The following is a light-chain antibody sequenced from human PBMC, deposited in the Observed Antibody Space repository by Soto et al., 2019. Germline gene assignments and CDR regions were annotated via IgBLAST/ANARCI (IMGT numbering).Light chain of an antibody. CDR2: INN. CDR1: SSNIGRNT. V-gene: IGLV1-44*01. CDR3: AAWDDSLNGYV. J-gene: IGLJ1*01. Sequence: QAVVTQPPSASGTTGKRVTISCSGSSSNIGRNTVNWYQQLPGTAPKLLIYINNQRPSGVPDRFSGSKSGTSASLAISGLQSEDEADYYCAAWDDSLNGYVFRTGTKLTVL.